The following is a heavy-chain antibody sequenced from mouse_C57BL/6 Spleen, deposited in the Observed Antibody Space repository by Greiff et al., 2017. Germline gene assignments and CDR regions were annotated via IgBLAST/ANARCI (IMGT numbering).Heavy chain of an antibody. CDR2: INPSSGYT. V-gene: IGHV1-4*01. J-gene: IGHJ4*01. Sequence: VMLQQSGAELARPGASVKMSCKASGYTFTSYTMHWVKQRPGQGLEWIGNINPSSGYTKYNQKFKDKATLTADKSSSTAYMQLSSLTSEDSAVYYCSRLLAYYAMDYWGQGTSVTVSS. CDR1: GYTFTSYT. CDR3: SRLLAYYAMDY. D-gene: IGHD1-1*01.